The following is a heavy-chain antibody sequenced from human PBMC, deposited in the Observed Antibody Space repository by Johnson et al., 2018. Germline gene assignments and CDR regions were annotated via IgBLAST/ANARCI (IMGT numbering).Heavy chain of an antibody. CDR2: IKQDGSEK. Sequence: VQLVESGGGLVQPGGSLRLSCAASGFTFSRYWMSWVRQAPGKGLEWVANIKQDGSEKYYVDSVKGRFTISRDNSKHTLNLQMNSLRPEDTAVYFCAKDGGTFSSYDDYYMNVWGKGTTVTVSS. CDR3: AKDGGTFSSYDDYYMNV. D-gene: IGHD3-16*01. J-gene: IGHJ6*03. CDR1: GFTFSRYW. V-gene: IGHV3-7*01.